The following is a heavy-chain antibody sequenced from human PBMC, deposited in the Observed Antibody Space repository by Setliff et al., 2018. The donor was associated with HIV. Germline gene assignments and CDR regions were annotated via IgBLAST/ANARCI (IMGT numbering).Heavy chain of an antibody. CDR3: ARDPGGLYCTSASCQGGCFDP. Sequence: PSETLSLTCTVSGGSINSHYWSWVRQPPGKGLEWIGSIYYSRNTNYNPSLKSRVTISVETSKNQFSPNLNSVTAADTAVYYCARDPGGLYCTSASCQGGCFDPWGQGTLVTVSS. CDR1: GGSINSHY. D-gene: IGHD2-2*01. V-gene: IGHV4-59*11. CDR2: IYYSRNT. J-gene: IGHJ5*02.